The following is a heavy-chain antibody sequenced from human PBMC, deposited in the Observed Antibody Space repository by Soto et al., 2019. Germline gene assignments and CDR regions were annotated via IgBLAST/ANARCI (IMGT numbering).Heavy chain of an antibody. CDR3: ARHWPERGYGVGVGFSDY. CDR1: GGSISSSSYY. V-gene: IGHV4-39*01. J-gene: IGHJ4*02. Sequence: QLQLQESGPGLVKPSETLSLTCTVSGGSISSSSYYWGWIRQPPGKGLEWIGSIYYSGSTYYNPSLKSRVTISVDTSKNQFSLKLSSVTAADTAVYYCARHWPERGYGVGVGFSDYWGQGTLVTVSS. CDR2: IYYSGST. D-gene: IGHD5-12*01.